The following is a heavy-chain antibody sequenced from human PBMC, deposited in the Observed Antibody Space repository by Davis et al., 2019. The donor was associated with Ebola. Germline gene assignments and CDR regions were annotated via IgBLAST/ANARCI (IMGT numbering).Heavy chain of an antibody. Sequence: LRLSCSVSGDSISSGGYYWSWIRQRPGKGLEWIGYIFYSGITYYNPSLKSRVTISVDTSKNQFSLSLRSVTAADTAVYYCARDAFPGDYIRWFDSWGQGTQVTVSS. V-gene: IGHV4-31*03. CDR3: ARDAFPGDYIRWFDS. J-gene: IGHJ5*01. CDR1: GDSISSGGYY. D-gene: IGHD4-17*01. CDR2: IFYSGIT.